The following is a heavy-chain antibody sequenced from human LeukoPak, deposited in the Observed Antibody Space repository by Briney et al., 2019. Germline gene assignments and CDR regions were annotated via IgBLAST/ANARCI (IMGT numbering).Heavy chain of an antibody. CDR3: ARDHGDYYGMDV. J-gene: IGHJ6*02. CDR2: ISYDGSNK. V-gene: IGHV3-30-3*01. D-gene: IGHD3-10*01. Sequence: GGSLRLSCAASGFTFSSYAMHWARQAPGKGLEWVAVISYDGSNKYYADSVKGRFTISRDNSKNTLYLQMNSLRAEDTAVYYCARDHGDYYGMDVWGQGTTVTVSS. CDR1: GFTFSSYA.